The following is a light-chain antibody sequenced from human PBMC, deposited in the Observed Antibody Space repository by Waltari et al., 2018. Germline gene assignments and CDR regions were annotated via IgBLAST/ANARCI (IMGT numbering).Light chain of an antibody. Sequence: DIVMTQSPDSLAVSLGERATLRCKSSQSILDTSNSQNYLSWFQQKPGQPPKLLIYWASTRDSGVPDRFSGSGSGTDFTLTISSLQAADVAVYYCHQYYRAPYSFGQGTKLEIK. J-gene: IGKJ2*01. CDR1: QSILDTSNSQNY. CDR2: WAS. V-gene: IGKV4-1*01. CDR3: HQYYRAPYS.